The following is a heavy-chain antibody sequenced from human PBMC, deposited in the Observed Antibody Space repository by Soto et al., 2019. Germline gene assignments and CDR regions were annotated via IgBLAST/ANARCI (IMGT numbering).Heavy chain of an antibody. D-gene: IGHD2-21*01. CDR3: ASSPVVRHHDDAFDI. V-gene: IGHV3-21*01. Sequence: GGSLRLSCAASGFTFSSYSMNWVRQAPGEGLEWVSSISSSSSYIYYADSVKGRFTIFRDNAKNSLYLQMNSLRAEDAAVYYCASSPVVRHHDDAFDIWGQGTMVTVSS. CDR1: GFTFSSYS. CDR2: ISSSSSYI. J-gene: IGHJ3*02.